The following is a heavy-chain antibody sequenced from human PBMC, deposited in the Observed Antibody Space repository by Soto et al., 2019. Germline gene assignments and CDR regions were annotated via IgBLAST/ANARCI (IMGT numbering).Heavy chain of an antibody. CDR1: GASVSSGSYY. CDR2: VYYSGST. Sequence: PSETLSLTCTVSGASVSSGSYYWSWIRQPPGKGLEWIGFVYYSGSTNYNPSLKSRVTISLDTAKNQFSLKLNSVTAADTAVYHCARGSDGDSVGFHYYAMDVWGQGTTVTVSS. D-gene: IGHD4-17*01. J-gene: IGHJ6*02. CDR3: ARGSDGDSVGFHYYAMDV. V-gene: IGHV4-61*01.